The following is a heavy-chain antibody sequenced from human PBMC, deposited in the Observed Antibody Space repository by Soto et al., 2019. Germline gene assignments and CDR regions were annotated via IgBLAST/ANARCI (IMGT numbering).Heavy chain of an antibody. CDR3: AGRSWKRFDY. CDR2: INSDGTST. V-gene: IGHV3-74*03. D-gene: IGHD1-1*01. CDR1: GFTFRGYW. Sequence: GGSLRLSCEAAGFTFRGYWMHWVRQAPGKGMVWVARINSDGTSTTYADSVKGRFTISRDNAKHTLFLQMNSMRVEDTAVYYSAGRSWKRFDYWGQRTLVTVSS. J-gene: IGHJ4*02.